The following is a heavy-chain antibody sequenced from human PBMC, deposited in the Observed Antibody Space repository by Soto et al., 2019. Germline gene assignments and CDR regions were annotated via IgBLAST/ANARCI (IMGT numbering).Heavy chain of an antibody. CDR3: ARTGWPQSSYYFDY. J-gene: IGHJ4*02. Sequence: GGSLRLSCAASGFSFSLFWMSWVRQTPGKGLEWGANINEDGSEKFFAVSVKGRFTISRDNAKNSLSLQMNSLTADDTSVYYCARTGWPQSSYYFDYWGQGTLVTVSS. D-gene: IGHD3-16*01. CDR1: GFSFSLFW. CDR2: INEDGSEK. V-gene: IGHV3-7*03.